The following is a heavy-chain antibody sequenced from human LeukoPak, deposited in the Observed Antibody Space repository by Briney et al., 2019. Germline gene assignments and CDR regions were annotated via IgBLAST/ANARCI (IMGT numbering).Heavy chain of an antibody. CDR2: INPNSGGT. CDR3: ARALPNNHYYHSSIGRNRGLDY. V-gene: IGHV1-2*02. D-gene: IGHD3-22*01. J-gene: IGHJ4*02. CDR1: GYTFTSYG. Sequence: ASVKVSCKASGYTFTSYGISWVRQAPGQGLEWMGWINPNSGGTNYAQKFQGRVTMTRDTSISTAYMELSRLRSDDTAVYYCARALPNNHYYHSSIGRNRGLDYWGQGTLVTVSS.